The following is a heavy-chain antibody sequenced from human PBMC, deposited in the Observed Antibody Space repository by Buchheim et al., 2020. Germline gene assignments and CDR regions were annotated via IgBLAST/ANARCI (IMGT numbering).Heavy chain of an antibody. Sequence: EVQLVESGGDLVQPGGSLRLSCRASRFTFSRYWMSWVRQAPGKGLEWVANIHQDGGEKYYVDSLKGRFTISRDHAKSSLFLQMNSLRVEDTAVYYCVRESQVVAPGSGRLTYYGMDVWGQGTT. V-gene: IGHV3-7*01. CDR3: VRESQVVAPGSGRLTYYGMDV. D-gene: IGHD2-15*01. CDR1: RFTFSRYW. J-gene: IGHJ6*02. CDR2: IHQDGGEK.